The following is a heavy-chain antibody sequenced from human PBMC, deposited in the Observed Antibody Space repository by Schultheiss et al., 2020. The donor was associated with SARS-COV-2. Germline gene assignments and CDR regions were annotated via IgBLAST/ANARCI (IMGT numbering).Heavy chain of an antibody. D-gene: IGHD5-12*01. J-gene: IGHJ4*02. CDR2: IWYDGSNK. Sequence: GGSLRLSCAASGFIFSGSAMHWVRQAPGKGLEWVAVIWYDGSNKYYADSVKGRFTISRDNAKNSLNLQMNSLRAEDTAVYYCAKDLSPGIVATIVEYFDYWGQGTLVTVSS. CDR1: GFIFSGSA. CDR3: AKDLSPGIVATIVEYFDY. V-gene: IGHV3-33*03.